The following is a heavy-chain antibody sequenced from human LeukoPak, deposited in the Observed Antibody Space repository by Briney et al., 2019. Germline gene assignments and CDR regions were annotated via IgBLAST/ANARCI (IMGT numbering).Heavy chain of an antibody. V-gene: IGHV4-4*07. CDR1: RGSTSTYY. CDR2: IYPSGNT. CDR3: ARVVQSTDSSGFYLPEYFQH. J-gene: IGHJ1*01. D-gene: IGHD3-22*01. Sequence: SETLSLTCTVSRGSTSTYYWSWIRQPAGKGLEWIGRIYPSGNTNFNPSLMSRVTMSIDTSKNQFSLKLRSVTAADTAVYYCARVVQSTDSSGFYLPEYFQHWGQGTLVTVSS.